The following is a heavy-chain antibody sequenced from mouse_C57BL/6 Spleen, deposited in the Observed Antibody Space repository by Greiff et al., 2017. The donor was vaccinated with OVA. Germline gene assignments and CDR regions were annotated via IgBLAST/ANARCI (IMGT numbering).Heavy chain of an antibody. CDR3: ARYGSPITTVVAPAMDY. J-gene: IGHJ4*01. D-gene: IGHD1-1*01. V-gene: IGHV1-39*01. CDR2: INPNYGTT. CDR1: GYSFTDYN. Sequence: VQLQQSGPELVKPGASVKISCKASGYSFTDYNMNWVKQSHGQSLEWIGVINPNYGTTSYNQKFKGKATLTVDQSSSTAYMQLNSLTSEDSAVYYCARYGSPITTVVAPAMDYWGQGTSVTVSS.